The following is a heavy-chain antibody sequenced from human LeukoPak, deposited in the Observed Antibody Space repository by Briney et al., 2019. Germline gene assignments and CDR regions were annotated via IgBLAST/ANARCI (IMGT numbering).Heavy chain of an antibody. V-gene: IGHV4-39*07. CDR2: IYYSGST. Sequence: SQTLSLTCTVSGGSISSSSYYWGWIRQPPGKGLEWIGSIYYSGSTYYNPSLKSRVTISVDRSKNQFSLKLSSVTAADTAVYYCARDYYGSSGYYYGRGYYYYMDVWGKGTTVTVSS. CDR1: GGSISSSSYY. CDR3: ARDYYGSSGYYYGRGYYYYMDV. J-gene: IGHJ6*03. D-gene: IGHD3-22*01.